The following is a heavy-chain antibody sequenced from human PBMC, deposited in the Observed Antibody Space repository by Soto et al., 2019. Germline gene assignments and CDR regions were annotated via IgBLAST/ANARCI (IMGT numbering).Heavy chain of an antibody. CDR3: ARGIATGQLDP. CDR1: GYPFTRYT. CDR2: INPDNGNT. J-gene: IGHJ5*02. Sequence: GSVKVCFKACGYPFTRYTINWVRQAPGQRLEWMGWINPDNGNTKSSQKFQDRVIITRDTSASTAYMDLSSLRSEDTAVYYCARGIATGQLDPWGQGTMVTVSS. V-gene: IGHV1-3*01. D-gene: IGHD2-15*01.